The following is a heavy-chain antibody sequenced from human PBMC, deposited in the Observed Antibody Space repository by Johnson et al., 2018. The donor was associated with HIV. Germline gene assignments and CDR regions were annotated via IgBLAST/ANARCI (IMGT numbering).Heavy chain of an antibody. D-gene: IGHD2-15*01. CDR1: GITFSSYA. Sequence: VQLVESGGGLVQPGGSLRLSCAASGITFSSYAMSWVRQAPGKGLEWVSATSGSGSTTKYADSVRGRFTISRDNSKNTLYLQMNSLRAEDTAVYYCAKERGSHSGAFDIWGQGTMVTVSS. CDR3: AKERGSHSGAFDI. V-gene: IGHV3-23*04. J-gene: IGHJ3*02. CDR2: TSGSGSTT.